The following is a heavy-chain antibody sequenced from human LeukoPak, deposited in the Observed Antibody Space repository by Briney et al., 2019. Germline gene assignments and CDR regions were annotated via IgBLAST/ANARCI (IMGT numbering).Heavy chain of an antibody. CDR2: IIPILGIA. Sequence: SVKVSCKASGGTFSSYAISWVRQAPGQGLEWMGRIIPILGIANYAQKFQGRVTITADKSTSTAYMELSSLRSEDTAVYYCARRPLYDSSGYYFDYWGQGTLVTVSS. CDR1: GGTFSSYA. CDR3: ARRPLYDSSGYYFDY. J-gene: IGHJ4*02. V-gene: IGHV1-69*04. D-gene: IGHD3-22*01.